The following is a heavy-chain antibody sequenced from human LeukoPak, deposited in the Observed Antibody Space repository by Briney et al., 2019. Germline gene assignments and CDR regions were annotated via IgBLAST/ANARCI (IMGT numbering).Heavy chain of an antibody. CDR2: ISGSGAST. CDR1: GFTFSSYA. Sequence: GGSLRLSCAASGFTFSSYAMSWVRQAPGKGLEWVSAISGSGASTYYADSVRGRFTISRDNSKNSLYLQMNSLRAEDTAVYYCARSHYSSTLSCDYWGQGTLVTVSS. V-gene: IGHV3-23*01. J-gene: IGHJ4*02. D-gene: IGHD6-13*01. CDR3: ARSHYSSTLSCDY.